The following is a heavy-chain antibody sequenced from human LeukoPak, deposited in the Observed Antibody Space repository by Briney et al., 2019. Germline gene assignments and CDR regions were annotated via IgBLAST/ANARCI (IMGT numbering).Heavy chain of an antibody. Sequence: ASVKVSCKVSGYTLTELSMHWVRQAPGKGLEWMGGFDPEDGETIYAQKFQGRVTMTEDTSTDTAYMELSSLRSEDTAVYYCARGQTYYYGSGSYYNPPDAFDIWGQGTMVTVSS. V-gene: IGHV1-24*01. J-gene: IGHJ3*02. CDR2: FDPEDGET. CDR1: GYTLTELS. D-gene: IGHD3-10*01. CDR3: ARGQTYYYGSGSYYNPPDAFDI.